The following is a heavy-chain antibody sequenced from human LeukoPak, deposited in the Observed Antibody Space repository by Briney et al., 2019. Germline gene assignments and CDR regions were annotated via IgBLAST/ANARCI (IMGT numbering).Heavy chain of an antibody. Sequence: ASVKVSCKASGYTFTSYDINWVRQATGQGLEWMGWMNPNSGNTGYAQKFQGRVTMTRNTSISTAYMELSSLRSEDTAVYYCARHPIKYYYGSGSYPSAFDYWGQGTLVTVSS. CDR2: MNPNSGNT. CDR1: GYTFTSYD. D-gene: IGHD3-10*01. V-gene: IGHV1-8*01. J-gene: IGHJ4*02. CDR3: ARHPIKYYYGSGSYPSAFDY.